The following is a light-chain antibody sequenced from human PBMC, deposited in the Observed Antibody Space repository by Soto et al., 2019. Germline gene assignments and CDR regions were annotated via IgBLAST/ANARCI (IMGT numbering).Light chain of an antibody. V-gene: IGKV1-5*03. CDR3: QHYNSYSEA. CDR1: QTISSW. Sequence: DIQMTRSASAQIGAVGDRVTITCRASQTISSWLAWYQQKPGKAPKLLIYKASTLKSGVPSRFSGSGSGTEFTLTICSLQPDDFATYYCQHYNSYSEALGEGTKVDIK. J-gene: IGKJ1*01. CDR2: KAS.